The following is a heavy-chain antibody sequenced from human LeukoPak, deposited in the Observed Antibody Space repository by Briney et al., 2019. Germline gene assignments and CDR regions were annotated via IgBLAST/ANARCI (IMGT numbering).Heavy chain of an antibody. D-gene: IGHD6-19*01. Sequence: GGSLRLSCAASGFTFSSYSMNWVRQAPGKGLEWVSSISSSSSYIYYADSVKGRFTISRDNAKNSLYLQMNSLRAEDTAVYYCARESVAGNRDFDYWGQGTLVTVSS. J-gene: IGHJ4*02. CDR1: GFTFSSYS. CDR3: ARESVAGNRDFDY. V-gene: IGHV3-21*01. CDR2: ISSSSSYI.